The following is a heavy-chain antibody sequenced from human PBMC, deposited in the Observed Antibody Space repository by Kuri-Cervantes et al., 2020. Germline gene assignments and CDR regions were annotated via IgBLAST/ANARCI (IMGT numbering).Heavy chain of an antibody. Sequence: SETLSLTCTVSGYSISSGYYWGWIRQPPGKGLEWIGEINHSGSTNYNPSLKSRVTISVDTSKNQFSLKLSSVTAADTAVYYCARARSRDFFDAFLDYWGQGTLVTVSS. V-gene: IGHV4-38-2*02. CDR2: INHSGST. CDR1: GYSISSGYY. J-gene: IGHJ4*02. CDR3: ARARSRDFFDAFLDY. D-gene: IGHD3-3*01.